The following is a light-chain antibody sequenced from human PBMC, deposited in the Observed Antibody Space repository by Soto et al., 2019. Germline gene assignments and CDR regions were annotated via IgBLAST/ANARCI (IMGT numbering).Light chain of an antibody. CDR3: QSRSNGLRFT. CDR2: DAS. J-gene: IGKJ4*01. V-gene: IGKV3-11*01. Sequence: EIVLTQSPATLPLSPGERATLSCMASQSVGYHLAWYQQKPGQAPRLLIYDASNRATGIPARLSGSGLGTDFTLAIRSLEPEDFEVYYCQSRSNGLRFTSGGGTRWRSN. CDR1: QSVGYH.